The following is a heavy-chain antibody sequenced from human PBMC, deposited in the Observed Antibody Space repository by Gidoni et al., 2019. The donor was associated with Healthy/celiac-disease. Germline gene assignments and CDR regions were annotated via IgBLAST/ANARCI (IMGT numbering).Heavy chain of an antibody. CDR2: FDPEDGEK. CDR3: ATLMGGGATDDPAY. Sequence: QVQLVQSGAEVKKPGAPVKVSCTVSGYTLTELSMHWVRQAPGKGLEWMGGFDPEDGEKIYAQKYRGRVTMTEDTSTDTAYMELSSLGSEDTAVYYCATLMGGGATDDPAYWGQGTLVTVSS. V-gene: IGHV1-24*01. J-gene: IGHJ4*02. D-gene: IGHD1-26*01. CDR1: GYTLTELS.